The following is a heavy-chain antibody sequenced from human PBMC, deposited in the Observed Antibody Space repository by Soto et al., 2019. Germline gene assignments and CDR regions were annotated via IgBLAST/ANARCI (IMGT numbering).Heavy chain of an antibody. J-gene: IGHJ5*02. CDR1: GGSISSGDYY. D-gene: IGHD2-21*02. V-gene: IGHV4-30-4*01. CDR3: AGDPIVVDTATLRIS. CDR2: IYYSGST. Sequence: LSLTCTVSGGSISSGDYYWSWIRQPPGKGLEWIGYIYYSGSTYYNPSLKSLVTISVDTSKNQFSLKLSPVTAADTAVYYCAGDPIVVDTATLRISWGQGTLVTVSS.